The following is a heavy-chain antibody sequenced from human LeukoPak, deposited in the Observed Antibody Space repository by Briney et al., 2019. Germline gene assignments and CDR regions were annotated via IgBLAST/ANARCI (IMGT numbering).Heavy chain of an antibody. D-gene: IGHD6-19*01. CDR1: GFTFSSSW. V-gene: IGHV3-74*01. CDR3: ARVKEQWLAGDFDY. CDR2: INSDGSST. J-gene: IGHJ4*02. Sequence: TGGSLRLSCAASGFTFSSSWMHWVRHAPGEGLVWVSRINSDGSSTSYADSVKGRFTISRDNAKNTLYLQMNSLRAEDTAVYYCARVKEQWLAGDFDYWGQGTLVTVSS.